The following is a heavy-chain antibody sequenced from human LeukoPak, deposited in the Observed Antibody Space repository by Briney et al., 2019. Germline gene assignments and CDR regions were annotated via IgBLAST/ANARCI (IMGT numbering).Heavy chain of an antibody. Sequence: SQTLSLTCTVSGGSISSDDYYWSWIRQPPGKGLEWIGYIYYTGSTYYNPSLKSRVTISVDTSKNQFSLKLSSVTAADTAVYYCARVSRRYRAKIDYWGQGTLVTVSS. CDR1: GGSISSDDYY. J-gene: IGHJ4*02. D-gene: IGHD1-26*01. CDR2: IYYTGST. V-gene: IGHV4-30-4*08. CDR3: ARVSRRYRAKIDY.